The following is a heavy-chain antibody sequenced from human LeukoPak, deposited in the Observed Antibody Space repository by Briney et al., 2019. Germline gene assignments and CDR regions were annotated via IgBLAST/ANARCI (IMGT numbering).Heavy chain of an antibody. D-gene: IGHD1-26*01. CDR1: GGSMSSYC. Sequence: SETLSLTCTVSGGSMSSYCWSWIRQPAGKGLEWIGRIYTSGSTNYNPSLKSRVTMSVDASKNQFSLKLSSVTAADTAVYYCARAVYSGTYCGGFDPWGQGTLVTVSS. CDR2: IYTSGST. V-gene: IGHV4-4*07. CDR3: ARAVYSGTYCGGFDP. J-gene: IGHJ5*02.